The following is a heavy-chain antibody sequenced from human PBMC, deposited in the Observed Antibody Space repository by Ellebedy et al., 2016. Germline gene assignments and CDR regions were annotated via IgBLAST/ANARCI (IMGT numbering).Heavy chain of an antibody. CDR2: INSDGSST. V-gene: IGHV3-74*01. Sequence: GGSLRLXXAASGFTFSSYRLHCVRQAPGKGLVWVSRINSDGSSTSYADSVKGRFTISRDNAKNTLYLQMNSLRAEDTAVYYCAKPVPHMDVWGKGTTVTVSS. CDR3: AKPVPHMDV. J-gene: IGHJ6*03. CDR1: GFTFSSYR.